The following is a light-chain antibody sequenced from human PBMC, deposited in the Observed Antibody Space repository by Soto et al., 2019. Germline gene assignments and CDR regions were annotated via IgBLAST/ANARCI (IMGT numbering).Light chain of an antibody. Sequence: QSVLTQPPSVSGAPGQRVTISCTGSSSNIGAGYDVHWYQQLPGTAPKLLIYGNSNRPSGVPDRFSGSKSGTSASLAITGLQAEDAADYYCQSYDSSLSGRVVFGGGTKLTVL. CDR3: QSYDSSLSGRVV. CDR2: GNS. V-gene: IGLV1-40*01. CDR1: SSNIGAGYD. J-gene: IGLJ2*01.